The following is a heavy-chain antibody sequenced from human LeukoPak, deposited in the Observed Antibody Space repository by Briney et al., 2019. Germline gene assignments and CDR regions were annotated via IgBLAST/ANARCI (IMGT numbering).Heavy chain of an antibody. CDR1: GGSTSAYY. D-gene: IGHD3-3*01. Sequence: SETLSLTCTVSGGSTSAYYWSWIRQPPGKGLEWIGYIYYSGSTNYNPSLKSRVTMSVDTSKNQFSLKLSSVTAADTAVYYCARDFASYYYGMDVWGQGTTVTVSS. CDR2: IYYSGST. J-gene: IGHJ6*02. V-gene: IGHV4-59*01. CDR3: ARDFASYYYGMDV.